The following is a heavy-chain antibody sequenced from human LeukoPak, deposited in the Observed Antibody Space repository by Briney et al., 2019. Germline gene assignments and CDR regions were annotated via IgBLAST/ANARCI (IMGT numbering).Heavy chain of an antibody. CDR2: ISSSGTTK. V-gene: IGHV3-48*03. CDR3: ARDRTTVAGVWFDP. CDR1: GFTFSTYE. D-gene: IGHD6-19*01. Sequence: GGSLRLSCAASGFTFSTYEMNWVRQAPGKGLEWISYISSSGTTKHYADSVKGRFTISRDNAKNSLYLQMNCLRAEDTAIYYCARDRTTVAGVWFDPWGQGTLVTVSS. J-gene: IGHJ5*02.